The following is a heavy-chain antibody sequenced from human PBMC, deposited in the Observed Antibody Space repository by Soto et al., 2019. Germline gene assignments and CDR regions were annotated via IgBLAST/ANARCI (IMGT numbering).Heavy chain of an antibody. V-gene: IGHV1-18*01. CDR2: ISVYNGNT. D-gene: IGHD5-18*01. Sequence: ASVKVSCKASGYTFNTYGLNWVRQAPGQGLEWMGWISVYNGNTNYAQRFQGRVTMITDTSTSTAYMELRSLRSDDTAVYYCASTPAVDTAIVTKIKAPTSFDYWGQGTLVTVSS. CDR1: GYTFNTYG. J-gene: IGHJ4*02. CDR3: ASTPAVDTAIVTKIKAPTSFDY.